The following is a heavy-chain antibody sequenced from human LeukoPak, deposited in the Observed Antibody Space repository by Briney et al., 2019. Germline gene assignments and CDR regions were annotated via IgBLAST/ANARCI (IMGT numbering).Heavy chain of an antibody. V-gene: IGHV1-3*01. Sequence: KFQGRVTITRDTSASTAYMELSSLRSEDTAVYYCARDRVTPNYWGQGTLVTVSS. CDR3: ARDRVTPNY. D-gene: IGHD2-21*02. J-gene: IGHJ4*02.